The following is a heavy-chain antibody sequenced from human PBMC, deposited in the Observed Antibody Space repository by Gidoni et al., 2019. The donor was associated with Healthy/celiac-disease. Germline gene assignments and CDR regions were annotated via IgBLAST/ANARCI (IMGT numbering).Heavy chain of an antibody. Sequence: EVQLLESGGGLVQPGGSLRLSCAASGFPFSIYAMSWVRQAPGKGLEWVSAISGSGGSTYYADSVKGRFTISRDNSKNTLYLQMNSLRAEDTAVYYCAKYPSYDILTGYYKTEYYFDYWGQGTLVTVSS. D-gene: IGHD3-9*01. CDR3: AKYPSYDILTGYYKTEYYFDY. CDR2: ISGSGGST. J-gene: IGHJ4*02. CDR1: GFPFSIYA. V-gene: IGHV3-23*01.